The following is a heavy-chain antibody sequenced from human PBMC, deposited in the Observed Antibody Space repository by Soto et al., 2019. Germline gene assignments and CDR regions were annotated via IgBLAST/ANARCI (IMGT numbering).Heavy chain of an antibody. CDR3: ASQRPCGGGSCFSLRSFDR. D-gene: IGHD2-15*01. J-gene: IGHJ4*02. Sequence: EVQLLESGGGLVQPGGSLRLSCAASGFAVSTYAMSWVRKTPGKGLEWVSTITGSGGSTYYADAVKGRFTISRDNSRNTLYLQMSSLRAEDTAVYSCASQRPCGGGSCFSLRSFDRWGQGPLVTVSS. CDR1: GFAVSTYA. CDR2: ITGSGGST. V-gene: IGHV3-23*01.